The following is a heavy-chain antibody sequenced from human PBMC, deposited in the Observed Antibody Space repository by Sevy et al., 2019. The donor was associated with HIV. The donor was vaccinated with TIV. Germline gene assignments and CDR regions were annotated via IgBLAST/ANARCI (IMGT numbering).Heavy chain of an antibody. CDR2: IWYDGSNT. V-gene: IGHV3-33*01. CDR1: GFIFSYYG. Sequence: GGSLRLSCAASGFIFSYYGMHWVRQAPGKGLEWVAVIWYDGSNTIYADSVKGRFTISRDNSKNTLFLQMDSLRAEDTAVYYCARDPRMYGDYLLAYFDSWGQGTLVTVSS. J-gene: IGHJ4*02. D-gene: IGHD2-8*01. CDR3: ARDPRMYGDYLLAYFDS.